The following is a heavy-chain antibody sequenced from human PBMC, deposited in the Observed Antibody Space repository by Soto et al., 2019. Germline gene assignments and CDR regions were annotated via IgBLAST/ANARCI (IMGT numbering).Heavy chain of an antibody. J-gene: IGHJ3*02. CDR2: INAGNGNT. V-gene: IGHV1-3*01. CDR3: ARDWGIVGHDAFDI. D-gene: IGHD3-16*01. CDR1: GYTFTSYA. Sequence: QVQLVQSGAEVKKPGASVKVSCKASGYTFTSYAMHWVRQAPGQRLEWMGWINAGNGNTKYSQRFQGRVTITRDTSASTAYMELSSLRSEDTAVYYCARDWGIVGHDAFDIWGQGTMVTVSS.